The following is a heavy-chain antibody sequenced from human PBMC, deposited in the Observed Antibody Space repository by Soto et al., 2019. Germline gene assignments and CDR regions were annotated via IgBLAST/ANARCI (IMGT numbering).Heavy chain of an antibody. Sequence: QVQLVQSGAEVKKPGSSVKVSCMTSRGTFDRSAINWVRQAPGHGLEWLGGLVPQFGTPNYAQKFQDRVTIAADESTNTTSMELRGLTSHVTAVYYRARQKRDTSMVPFDDWGEGTLVTVSS. J-gene: IGHJ4*02. V-gene: IGHV1-69*01. D-gene: IGHD5-18*01. CDR3: ARQKRDTSMVPFDD. CDR2: LVPQFGTP. CDR1: RGTFDRSA.